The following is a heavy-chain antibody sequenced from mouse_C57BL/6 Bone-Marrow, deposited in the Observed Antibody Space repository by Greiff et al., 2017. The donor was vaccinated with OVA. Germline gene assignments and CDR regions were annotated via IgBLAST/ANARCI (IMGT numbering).Heavy chain of an antibody. CDR2: IDPENGDT. Sequence: EVQLKESGAELVRPGASVKLSCTASGFNIKDDYMHWVKQRPEQGLEWIGWIDPENGDTEYASKFQGKATITADTSSNTAYLQLSSLTSEDTAVYYCTRGWLGFAYWGQGTLVTVSA. CDR1: GFNIKDDY. J-gene: IGHJ3*01. CDR3: TRGWLGFAY. D-gene: IGHD2-3*01. V-gene: IGHV14-4*01.